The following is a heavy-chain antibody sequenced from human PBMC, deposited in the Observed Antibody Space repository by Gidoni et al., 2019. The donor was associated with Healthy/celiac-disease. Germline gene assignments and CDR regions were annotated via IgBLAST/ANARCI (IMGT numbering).Heavy chain of an antibody. D-gene: IGHD2-8*02. V-gene: IGHV3-23*01. J-gene: IGHJ3*02. CDR1: GFTVSSYA. CDR3: AKALKYLVAPGAFDI. CDR2: ISGSGGST. Sequence: EVQLLESGGGLVQPGGSLGLSCAASGFTVSSYAMSWVLQAPGKGLEWVSAISGSGGSTYYADSVKGRFTISRDNSKNTLYLHMNSLRAEDTAVYYCAKALKYLVAPGAFDIWIQGTMVTVSS.